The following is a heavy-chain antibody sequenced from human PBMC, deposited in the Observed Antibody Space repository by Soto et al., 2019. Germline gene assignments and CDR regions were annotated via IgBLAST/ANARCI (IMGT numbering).Heavy chain of an antibody. CDR1: GFTFSSYA. CDR2: ISGSGGST. CDR3: AKGADIVATIIRDSDYYYMDV. V-gene: IGHV3-23*01. D-gene: IGHD5-12*01. J-gene: IGHJ6*03. Sequence: EVQLLESGGGLVQPGGSLRLSCAASGFTFSSYAMSWVRQAPGKGLEWVSAISGSGGSTYYADSVKGRFTISRDNSKNTLYLQMNSLRAEDTAVYYCAKGADIVATIIRDSDYYYMDVWGKGTTVTVSS.